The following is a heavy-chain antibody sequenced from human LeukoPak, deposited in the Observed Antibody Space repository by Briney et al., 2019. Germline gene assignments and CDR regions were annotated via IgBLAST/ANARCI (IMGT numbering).Heavy chain of an antibody. CDR1: GFTFDDYA. CDR3: AKDTYSSSWYRVPYYYYYGMDV. J-gene: IGHJ6*02. V-gene: IGHV3-9*01. CDR2: ISWNSGSI. D-gene: IGHD6-13*01. Sequence: GRSLRLSCAASGFTFDDYAMHWVRHAPGKGLEWVSGISWNSGSIGYADSVKGRFTISRDNAKNSLYLQMNSLRAEDTALYYCAKDTYSSSWYRVPYYYYYGMDVWGQGTTVTVSS.